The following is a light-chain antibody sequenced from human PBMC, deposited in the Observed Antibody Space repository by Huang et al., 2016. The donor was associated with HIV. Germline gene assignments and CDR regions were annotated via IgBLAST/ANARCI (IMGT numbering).Light chain of an antibody. Sequence: DIQMTQSPSSLSASVGDRVTITCRASQSISSYFNWYQQQPGKAPKLLIYAASSLQSGVPSRFSGRGAGTDFTLTISSLQPEDFATYYCQQSYSTASSFGQGTRLEIK. CDR1: QSISSY. V-gene: IGKV1-39*01. CDR2: AAS. J-gene: IGKJ5*01. CDR3: QQSYSTASS.